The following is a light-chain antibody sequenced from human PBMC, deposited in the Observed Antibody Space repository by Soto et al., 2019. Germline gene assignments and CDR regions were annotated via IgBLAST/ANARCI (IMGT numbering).Light chain of an antibody. V-gene: IGLV1-44*01. CDR2: SNN. CDR1: SSNIGSNT. CDR3: AAWDDSLNGNWV. Sequence: QSVLTQPPSASGTPGQRVTISCSGSSSNIGSNTVNCYQQLPGTAPELLIYSNNQRPSGVPDRFSGSKSGTSASLAISGLESEDEADYYCAAWDDSLNGNWVFGGGTKLTVL. J-gene: IGLJ3*02.